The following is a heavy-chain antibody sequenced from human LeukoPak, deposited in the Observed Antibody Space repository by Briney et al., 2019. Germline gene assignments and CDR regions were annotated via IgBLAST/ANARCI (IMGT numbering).Heavy chain of an antibody. D-gene: IGHD1-26*01. CDR3: ARGGWELRRALDY. J-gene: IGHJ4*02. V-gene: IGHV1-69*05. CDR1: GGTFSSYA. CDR2: IIPIFGTA. Sequence: SVKVSCKASGGTFSSYAISWVRQAPGQGLEWMGGIIPIFGTANYAQKFQGRVTMTRDMSTSTVYMELSSLRSEDTAVYYCARGGWELRRALDYRGQGTLVTVSS.